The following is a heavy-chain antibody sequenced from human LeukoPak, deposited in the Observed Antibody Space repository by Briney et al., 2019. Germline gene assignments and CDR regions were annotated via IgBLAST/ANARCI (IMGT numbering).Heavy chain of an antibody. V-gene: IGHV3-23*01. D-gene: IGHD4-17*01. CDR1: GFTFSTFA. J-gene: IGHJ5*02. Sequence: GGSLGLSCAASGFTFSTFAMTWVRQAPGKGLEWVSSITGTHYTTYNTDSVKGRFTISRDNSKNTLYLQMNSLRADDTAVYYCTKDPNGDYVGAFDPWGQGTLVTVSS. CDR2: ITGTHYTT. CDR3: TKDPNGDYVGAFDP.